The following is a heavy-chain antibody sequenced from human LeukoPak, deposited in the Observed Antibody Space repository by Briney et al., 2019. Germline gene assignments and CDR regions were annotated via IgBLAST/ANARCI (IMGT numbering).Heavy chain of an antibody. V-gene: IGHV4-4*02. CDR3: AREGAAYYYYYMDV. J-gene: IGHJ6*03. CDR2: IYHSGST. Sequence: SGTLSLTCAVSGGCISSSNWWSWVREPPGKGLEWIGEIYHSGSTNYNPSLKSRVTISVDKSKNQFSLKLSSVTAADTAVYYCAREGAAYYYYYMDVWGKGTTVTASS. CDR1: GGCISSSNW.